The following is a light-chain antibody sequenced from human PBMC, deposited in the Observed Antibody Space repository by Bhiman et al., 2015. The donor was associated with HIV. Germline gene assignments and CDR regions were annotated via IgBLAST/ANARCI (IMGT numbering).Light chain of an antibody. V-gene: IGLV3-1*01. CDR3: QAWDSTTVI. Sequence: GSVPPGQTAIITCSGDNLGDRYVHWYQQKAGQSPILIIYQSSKRPSGIPERFSGSNPGNTATLTISGSQAMDEADYFCQAWDSTTVIFGGGTKLTVL. J-gene: IGLJ2*01. CDR1: NLGDRY. CDR2: QSS.